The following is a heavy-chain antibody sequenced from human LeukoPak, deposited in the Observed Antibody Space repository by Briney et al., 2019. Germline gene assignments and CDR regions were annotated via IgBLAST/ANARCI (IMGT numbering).Heavy chain of an antibody. J-gene: IGHJ3*02. CDR1: GYTFTTYD. V-gene: IGHV1-8*01. D-gene: IGHD3-9*01. CDR3: TRWHYDILTGYNGYDAFDI. CDR2: MNPNSGNT. Sequence: GASVKVSCKASGYTFTTYDINWVRQATGQGLEWMGWMNPNSGNTGYAQKFQGRVTMTRNTHISTAYMELSSLRSEDTAVYYCTRWHYDILTGYNGYDAFDIWGQGTMVTVSS.